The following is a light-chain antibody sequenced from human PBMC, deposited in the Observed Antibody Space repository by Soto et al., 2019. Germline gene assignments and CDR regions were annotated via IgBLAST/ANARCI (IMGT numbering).Light chain of an antibody. V-gene: IGKV1-5*03. CDR2: KAS. CDR1: QTISSW. J-gene: IGKJ1*01. CDR3: QHYNSYSEA. Sequence: IQLTQSPSNVSGCVGDRVTMTCWASQTISSWLAWYQQKPGKAPKLLIYKASTLKSGVPSRFSGSGSGTEFTLTISSLQPDDFATYYCQHYNSYSEAFGQGTKVDIK.